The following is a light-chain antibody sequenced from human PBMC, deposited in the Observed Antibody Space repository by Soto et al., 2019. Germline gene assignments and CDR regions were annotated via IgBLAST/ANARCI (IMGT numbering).Light chain of an antibody. V-gene: IGLV2-23*02. CDR1: SSDVGSYNL. J-gene: IGLJ1*01. CDR2: EVS. CDR3: CSYAGSSTFYV. Sequence: SGLAEPGAGAGCPGRAITISCTGTSSDVGSYNLVSWYQQHPGKAPKLMIYEVSKRPSGVSNRFSGSKSGNTASLTISGLQAEDEADYYCCSYAGSSTFYVFGTGTKVTVL.